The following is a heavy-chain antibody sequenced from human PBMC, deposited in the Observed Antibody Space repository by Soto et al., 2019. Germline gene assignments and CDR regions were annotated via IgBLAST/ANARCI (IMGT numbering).Heavy chain of an antibody. J-gene: IGHJ4*02. Sequence: SETLSLTCTVSGGSVSSGDYYWSWIRQPPGKGLEWIGEINHSGSTNYNPSLKSRVTISVDTSKNQFSLKLSSVTAADTAVYYCAQLARYCSSTSCRRNYYGSGSYYAARDYWGQGTLVTVSS. CDR3: AQLARYCSSTSCRRNYYGSGSYYAARDY. D-gene: IGHD3-10*01. CDR2: INHSGST. V-gene: IGHV4-34*01. CDR1: GGSVSSGDYY.